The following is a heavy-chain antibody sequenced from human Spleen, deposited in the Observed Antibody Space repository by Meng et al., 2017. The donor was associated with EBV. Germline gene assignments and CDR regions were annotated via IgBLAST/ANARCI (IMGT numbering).Heavy chain of an antibody. J-gene: IGHJ4*02. CDR2: LNPNSGGT. CDR3: ASAYIYVFDY. V-gene: IGHV1-2*06. CDR1: GYSFTDFS. Sequence: QVQLVQSGARVKKPGASVKVSCKASGYSFTDFSIHWVRQVPGQGLEWMGRLNPNSGGTNYAQNFQGRVTMTSDTSISTAYMALSGLTSDDTAVYYCASAYIYVFDYWGQGTLVTVSS. D-gene: IGHD5-18*01.